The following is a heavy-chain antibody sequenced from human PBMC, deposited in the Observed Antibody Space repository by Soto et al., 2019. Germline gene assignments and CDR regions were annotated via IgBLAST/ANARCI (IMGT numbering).Heavy chain of an antibody. CDR2: ISGSGGST. Sequence: EVQLLESGGGLIQPGGSLRLSCAASGLTFSSYAMSWVRQAPGKGLEWVSAISGSGGSTYYADSVKGRFTISRDNSKNTGYLQMNSLRAEDTAVYDCAKDQLYIRGVSHDGFDPWGQGTLVTVSS. CDR1: GLTFSSYA. D-gene: IGHD3-10*02. CDR3: AKDQLYIRGVSHDGFDP. J-gene: IGHJ5*02. V-gene: IGHV3-23*01.